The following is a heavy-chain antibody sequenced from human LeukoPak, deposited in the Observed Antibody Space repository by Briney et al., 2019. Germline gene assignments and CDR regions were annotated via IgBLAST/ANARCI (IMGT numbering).Heavy chain of an antibody. CDR3: ARVVVMTTSGVAFDI. CDR1: GYTFTSYG. V-gene: IGHV1-18*01. J-gene: IGHJ3*02. D-gene: IGHD3-22*01. CDR2: ISAYNGNT. Sequence: ASVKVSCKASGYTFTSYGTSWVRQAPGQGLEWMGWISAYNGNTNYAQKLQGRVTMTTDTSTSTAYMELRSLRSDDTAVYYCARVVVMTTSGVAFDIWGQGTMVTVSS.